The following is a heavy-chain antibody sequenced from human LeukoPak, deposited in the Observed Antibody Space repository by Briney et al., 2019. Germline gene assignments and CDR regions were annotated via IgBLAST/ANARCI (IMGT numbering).Heavy chain of an antibody. D-gene: IGHD3-3*01. V-gene: IGHV4-34*01. CDR2: INHSGST. J-gene: IGHJ4*02. Sequence: KPSETLSLTCAVYGGSFSGYYWSWIRQPPGKGLEWIGEINHSGSTNYNPSLKSRVTISVDTSKNQFSLKLSSVTAADTAVYYCARGRLGDYDFWSGPVYYFDYWGQGTLVTVSS. CDR1: GGSFSGYY. CDR3: ARGRLGDYDFWSGPVYYFDY.